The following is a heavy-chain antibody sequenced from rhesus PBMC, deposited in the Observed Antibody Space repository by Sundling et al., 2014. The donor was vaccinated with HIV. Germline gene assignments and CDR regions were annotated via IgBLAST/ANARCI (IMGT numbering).Heavy chain of an antibody. J-gene: IGHJ4*01. CDR1: GGSISSYY. D-gene: IGHD5-12*01. V-gene: IGHV4-173*01. CDR2: ISGSGGST. Sequence: QLQLQESGPGLVKPSETLSLTCAVSGGSISSYYWSWIRQPPGKGLEWIGRISGSGGSTDYNPSLKSRVTISTDTSKNQFSLKVNSVTAADTAVYYCAREGYSYSAGFDYWGQGALVTVSS. CDR3: AREGYSYSAGFDY.